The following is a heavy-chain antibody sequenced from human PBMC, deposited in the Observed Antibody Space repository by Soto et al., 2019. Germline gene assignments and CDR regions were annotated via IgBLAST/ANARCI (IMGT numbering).Heavy chain of an antibody. J-gene: IGHJ4*02. CDR3: ARDLNPYFGPGSLHGFFDY. D-gene: IGHD3-10*01. Sequence: GVSLRLSCAASGFSFSCYWMHWVRQAPGTGLVWVSRINSDGSSTSYADSVKGRFTISRDNAKNTLYLQMSSLRADDTAVYYCARDLNPYFGPGSLHGFFDYWGQGTLVTVSS. V-gene: IGHV3-74*01. CDR1: GFSFSCYW. CDR2: INSDGSST.